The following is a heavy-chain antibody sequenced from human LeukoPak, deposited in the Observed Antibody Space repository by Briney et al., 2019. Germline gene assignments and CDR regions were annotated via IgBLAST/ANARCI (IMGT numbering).Heavy chain of an antibody. D-gene: IGHD1-26*01. CDR2: INPNNGGT. CDR3: AKTRSYSPTRSDY. Sequence: ASVKVSCKASGYTFTAHYMHWVRQAPGQGLEWMGWINPNNGGTNYAQKFQGRVTMTRDTSISTAYMELSSLRSDDTAVYYCAKTRSYSPTRSDYWGQGTLVTVSS. V-gene: IGHV1-2*02. J-gene: IGHJ4*02. CDR1: GYTFTAHY.